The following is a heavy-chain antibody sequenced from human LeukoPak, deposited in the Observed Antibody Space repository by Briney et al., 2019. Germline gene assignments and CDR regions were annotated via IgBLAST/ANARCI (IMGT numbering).Heavy chain of an antibody. Sequence: ASVKVSCKGSGYTFTSYGISWVRQAPGQGLEWMGGISAYNGNTNYAQTLQGRVSMTTDTSTSTAYMELRSLRSAATALYSCPRSSSPLLPCVRHRGSFDPWGQGTLVTVSP. D-gene: IGHD3-10*01. CDR2: ISAYNGNT. CDR3: PRSSSPLLPCVRHRGSFDP. CDR1: GYTFTSYG. J-gene: IGHJ5*02. V-gene: IGHV1-18*01.